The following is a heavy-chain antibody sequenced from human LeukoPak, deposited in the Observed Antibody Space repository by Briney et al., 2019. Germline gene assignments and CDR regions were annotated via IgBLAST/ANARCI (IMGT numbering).Heavy chain of an antibody. CDR3: ATADSSSWKYYYYMDV. V-gene: IGHV3-11*04. J-gene: IGHJ6*03. CDR1: GFTFSDYY. Sequence: GSLRLSCAASGFTFSDYYMSWIRQAPGKGLEWVSYISSSGSTIYYADSVKGRFTISRDNAKNSLYLQMNSLRAEDTAVYYCATADSSSWKYYYYMDVWSKGTTVTVSS. D-gene: IGHD6-6*01. CDR2: ISSSGSTI.